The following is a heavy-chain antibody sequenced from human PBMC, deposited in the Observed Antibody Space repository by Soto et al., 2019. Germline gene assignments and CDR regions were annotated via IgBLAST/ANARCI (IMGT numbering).Heavy chain of an antibody. Sequence: GGSLRLSCAASGFTFSLYSMIWVRQAPGKGLEWVASITSSSSYIYYEDSLKGRFTISRDNAKNSLFLQLDSLRAEDTAVYFCVRARSTDSRPDYWGQGTLVAVSS. CDR2: ITSSSSYI. CDR3: VRARSTDSRPDY. D-gene: IGHD3-22*01. J-gene: IGHJ4*02. V-gene: IGHV3-21*01. CDR1: GFTFSLYS.